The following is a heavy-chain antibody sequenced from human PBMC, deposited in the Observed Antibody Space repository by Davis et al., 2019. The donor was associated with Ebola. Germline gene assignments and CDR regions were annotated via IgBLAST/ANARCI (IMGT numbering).Heavy chain of an antibody. CDR3: AKDTSNVWFDV. CDR1: GFTFNNYV. V-gene: IGHV3-30*18. J-gene: IGHJ3*01. CDR2: TSYDGSNE. Sequence: GGSLRLSCAASGFTFNNYVMHWVRQAPGKGLEWVAATSYDGSNEYYADSVRGRFTISRDNSKNTLLLQMNSLRAEDTAIYYCAKDTSNVWFDVWGQGTMVSVSS. D-gene: IGHD6-19*01.